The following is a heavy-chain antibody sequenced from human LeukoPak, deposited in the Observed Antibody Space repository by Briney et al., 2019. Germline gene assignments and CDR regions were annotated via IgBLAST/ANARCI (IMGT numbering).Heavy chain of an antibody. Sequence: GGSLRLSYAASGFTFSSYAMHWIRQAPGKGLEWVANIKEDGSVKYYVDSVKGRFTISRDNTKNALYLQMNSLRADDTAVYLCARDSTWQLDYWGQGTLITVSS. CDR2: IKEDGSVK. CDR1: GFTFSSYA. CDR3: ARDSTWQLDY. J-gene: IGHJ4*02. V-gene: IGHV3-7*03. D-gene: IGHD5-12*01.